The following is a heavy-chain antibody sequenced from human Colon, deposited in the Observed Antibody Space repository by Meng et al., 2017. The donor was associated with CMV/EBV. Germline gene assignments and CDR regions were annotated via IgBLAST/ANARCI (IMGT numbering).Heavy chain of an antibody. Sequence: EVEGVESGGGVIQPGGCPGLVWLVSGFASDDFGVDWVRQAPGKGPLWVSRIHSGGTSISYADSVKGRFTISGDNAKNTVYLQMNSLRDEDTAVYYCLKLPPGYWGQGTLVTVSS. CDR2: IHSGGTSI. CDR1: GFASDDFG. J-gene: IGHJ4*02. D-gene: IGHD1-1*01. CDR3: LKLPPGY. V-gene: IGHV3-74*01.